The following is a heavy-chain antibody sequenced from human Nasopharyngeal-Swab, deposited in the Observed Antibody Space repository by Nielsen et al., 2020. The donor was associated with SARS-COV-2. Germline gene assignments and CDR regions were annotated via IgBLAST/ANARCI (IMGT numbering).Heavy chain of an antibody. Sequence: GESLKISCAASGFTFINCAMAWVRQAPGKGLEWVSIIYSNDTGTYYADSLKGRFTISRDDSENTLFLQMNSLRAEDTAVYYCVKVCYESYLYYFDYWGQGSLVTVSS. V-gene: IGHV3-23*03. J-gene: IGHJ4*02. CDR1: GFTFINCA. CDR2: IYSNDTGT. D-gene: IGHD1-26*01. CDR3: VKVCYESYLYYFDY.